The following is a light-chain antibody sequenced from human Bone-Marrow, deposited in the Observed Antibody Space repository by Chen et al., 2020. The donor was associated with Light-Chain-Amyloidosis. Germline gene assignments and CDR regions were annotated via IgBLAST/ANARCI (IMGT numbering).Light chain of an antibody. Sequence: YEVTQPPSVSVSPGQTATITCSGDKLGDQYAWWYQQKPGQSPVLLIYQDDKRPSGIPERFSGFHSGNTATLAISGTQPADEADYYCQAWDSTTAYVVFGGGTKLTVL. J-gene: IGLJ2*01. CDR3: QAWDSTTAYVV. CDR2: QDD. V-gene: IGLV3-1*01. CDR1: KLGDQY.